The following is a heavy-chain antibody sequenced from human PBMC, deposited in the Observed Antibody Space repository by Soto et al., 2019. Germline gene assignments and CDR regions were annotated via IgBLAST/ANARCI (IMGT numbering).Heavy chain of an antibody. CDR2: ISGSGGST. V-gene: IGHV3-23*01. CDR3: TTFAYQLLSLTGTTVTCV. CDR1: GFTFSSYA. J-gene: IGHJ4*02. Sequence: LRLSCAASGFTFSSYAMSWVRQALGKGLEWVSAISGSGGSTYYADSVKGRFTISRDNSKNTLYLQMNSLRAEDTAVYYCTTFAYQLLSLTGTTVTCVWGQGTLVTVSS. D-gene: IGHD1-20*01.